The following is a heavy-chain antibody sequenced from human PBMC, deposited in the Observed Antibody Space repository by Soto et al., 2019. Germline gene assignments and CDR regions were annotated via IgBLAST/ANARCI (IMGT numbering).Heavy chain of an antibody. V-gene: IGHV4-59*01. D-gene: IGHD3-3*01. CDR2: IYYSGST. Sequence: SETLSLTCTVSGGSISSYYWSWIRQPPGKGLEWIGYIYYSGSTNYNPSLKSRVTISVDTSKNQFTRKLSSVTAADTAVYYCARIFWSGYYPNYYYYGMDVWGQGTTVTVSS. CDR3: ARIFWSGYYPNYYYYGMDV. J-gene: IGHJ6*02. CDR1: GGSISSYY.